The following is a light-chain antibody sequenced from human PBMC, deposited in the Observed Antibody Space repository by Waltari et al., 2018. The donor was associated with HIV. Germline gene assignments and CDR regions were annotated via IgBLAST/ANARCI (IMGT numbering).Light chain of an antibody. J-gene: IGLJ2*01. CDR3: SSYTSSITVV. V-gene: IGLV2-14*01. CDR1: SSDVGGYNY. CDR2: EVT. Sequence: QSALTQPASVSGSPGQSITISCTGSSSDVGGYNYVPWFQQHPGKAPKLMIYEVTNRPSGVSNRFSGSKSGNTASLTISRLQAEDEADYYCSSYTSSITVVFGGGTKLTVL.